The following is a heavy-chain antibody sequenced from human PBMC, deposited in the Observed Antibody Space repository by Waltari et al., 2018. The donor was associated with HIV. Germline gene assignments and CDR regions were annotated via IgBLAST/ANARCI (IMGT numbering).Heavy chain of an antibody. V-gene: IGHV3-15*01. CDR3: VTDAVAVPLDTAY. CDR2: IKSKNDGGTI. Sequence: EVHLVESGGGLVKPGGSLRVSCTVSGFTFINAWMRWVRQAPGKGLGWLGRIKSKNDGGTIDYAAPVKDRFTILRDDSKHTLYLEMSSLKIEDTGIYYCVTDAVAVPLDTAYWGQGTLVTVSS. D-gene: IGHD2-21*01. J-gene: IGHJ4*02. CDR1: GFTFINAW.